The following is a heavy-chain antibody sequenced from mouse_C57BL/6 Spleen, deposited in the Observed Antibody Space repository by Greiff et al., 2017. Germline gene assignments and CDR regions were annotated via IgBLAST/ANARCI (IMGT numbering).Heavy chain of an antibody. D-gene: IGHD3-2*02. CDR3: ARRDSSGAWVAY. V-gene: IGHV1-55*01. Sequence: QVQLQQPGAELVKPGASVKMSCKASGYTFTSYWINWVKQRPGQGLEWISDISPGSGSTNYNEKFKSKATLTVDTSSSTAYMQRSSLTSEDSAVYYCARRDSSGAWVAYWGQGTLVTVSA. J-gene: IGHJ3*01. CDR1: GYTFTSYW. CDR2: ISPGSGST.